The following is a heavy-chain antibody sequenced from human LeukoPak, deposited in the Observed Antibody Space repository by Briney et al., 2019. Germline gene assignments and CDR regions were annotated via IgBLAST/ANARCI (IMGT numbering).Heavy chain of an antibody. CDR1: GGSFSGYY. CDR2: INHSGST. V-gene: IGHV4-34*01. Sequence: SETLSLTCAVYGGSFSGYYWSWLRQPPGKGLEWIGEINHSGSTNYNPSLKSRVTISVDTSKNQFSLKLSSVTAADTAVYYCARVAAAGTIDYWGQGTLVTVSS. CDR3: ARVAAAGTIDY. J-gene: IGHJ4*02. D-gene: IGHD6-13*01.